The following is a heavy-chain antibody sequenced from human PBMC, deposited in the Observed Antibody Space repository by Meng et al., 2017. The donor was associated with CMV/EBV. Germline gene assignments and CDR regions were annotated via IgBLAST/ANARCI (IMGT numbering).Heavy chain of an antibody. V-gene: IGHV4-59*01. CDR3: ARESGARFLEWLHFDY. CDR1: GGSISSYY. D-gene: IGHD3-3*01. Sequence: ESLKISCTGPGGSISSYYWSWIRQRPGKGLEWIGYNYYSGSTNYNPSLKGRVTISVDTSKNQFSLKLSSVTAADTAVYYCARESGARFLEWLHFDYWGQGTLVTVSS. CDR2: NYYSGST. J-gene: IGHJ4*02.